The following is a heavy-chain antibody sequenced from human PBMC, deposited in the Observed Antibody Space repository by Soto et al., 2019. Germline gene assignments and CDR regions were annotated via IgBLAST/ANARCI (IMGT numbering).Heavy chain of an antibody. Sequence: PSETLSLTWTVSGGSISSGGYYWSWIRQHPGKGLEWIGYIYYSGSTYYNPSLKSRVTISVDTSKNQFSLKLSSVTAADTAVYYCARGPASSGWYVTEYFQHWGQGTLVTVSS. CDR1: GGSISSGGYY. CDR2: IYYSGST. D-gene: IGHD6-19*01. J-gene: IGHJ1*01. V-gene: IGHV4-31*02. CDR3: ARGPASSGWYVTEYFQH.